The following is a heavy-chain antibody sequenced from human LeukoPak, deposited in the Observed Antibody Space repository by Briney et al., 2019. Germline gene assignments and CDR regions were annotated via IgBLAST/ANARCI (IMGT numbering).Heavy chain of an antibody. D-gene: IGHD3-22*01. CDR2: IRSKAYGGTT. Sequence: PGGSLRLSCTASGFTFGDYAMSWFRQAPGKGLEWVGFIRSKAYGGTTEYAASVKGRFTISRDDSKSIAYLQMNSLKTEDTAVYYCTSNGEYDSSSYFDYWGQGTLVTVSS. J-gene: IGHJ4*02. V-gene: IGHV3-49*03. CDR3: TSNGEYDSSSYFDY. CDR1: GFTFGDYA.